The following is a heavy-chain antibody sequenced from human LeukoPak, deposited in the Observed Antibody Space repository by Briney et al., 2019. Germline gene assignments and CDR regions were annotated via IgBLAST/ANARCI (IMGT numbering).Heavy chain of an antibody. Sequence: QPGGSLRLSCAASGFTFSLYAMNWVRQAPGKGLEWVSYIRSSGSDTYYADSVKGRFTISRDNTKNALYLQMNSLRADDTTVYYCARRGGNSGHTFDYWGQGTLVSVSS. CDR1: GFTFSLYA. CDR2: IRSSGSDT. D-gene: IGHD5-12*01. CDR3: ARRGGNSGHTFDY. J-gene: IGHJ4*02. V-gene: IGHV3-48*04.